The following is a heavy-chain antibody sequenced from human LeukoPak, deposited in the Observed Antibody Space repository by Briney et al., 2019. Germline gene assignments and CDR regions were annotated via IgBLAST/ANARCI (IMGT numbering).Heavy chain of an antibody. CDR1: AFTVSSTY. Sequence: GGSLRLSCAASAFTVSSTYMRWVRQAPGKGLEWVSVIYGGGSTYYADSVKGRFTISRDNSKNTVYLQMNSLRAEDTAVYYCARVVRELRVDYWGQGTLVTVSS. CDR2: IYGGGST. J-gene: IGHJ4*02. CDR3: ARVVRELRVDY. V-gene: IGHV3-53*01. D-gene: IGHD1-26*01.